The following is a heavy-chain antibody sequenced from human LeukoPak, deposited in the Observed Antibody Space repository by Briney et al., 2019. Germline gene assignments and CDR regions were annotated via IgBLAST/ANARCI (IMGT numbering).Heavy chain of an antibody. V-gene: IGHV7-4-1*02. D-gene: IGHD5-24*01. CDR2: INTNTGNP. J-gene: IGHJ5*02. Sequence: WASVKVSCKASGYTFTSHAMNWVRQAPGQGLEWMGWINTNTGNPTYAQGFTGRFVFSLDTSVSTAYLQISSLKAEDTAVYYCARVLVEMATIRVSFDPWGQGTLVTVSS. CDR1: GYTFTSHA. CDR3: ARVLVEMATIRVSFDP.